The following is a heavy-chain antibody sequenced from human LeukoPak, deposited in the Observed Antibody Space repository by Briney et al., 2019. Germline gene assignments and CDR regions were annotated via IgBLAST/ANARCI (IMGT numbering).Heavy chain of an antibody. CDR3: AKDRIAATGTPEY. V-gene: IGHV3-23*01. Sequence: GESLKISCAASGFTFSSYAMSWVRQAPGKGLEWVSTISGSGGTTYYADSVKGRFTISRDNSKNTLYLQMNSLRAEDTAVYYCAKDRIAATGTPEYWGQGTLVTVSS. J-gene: IGHJ4*02. CDR1: GFTFSSYA. CDR2: ISGSGGTT. D-gene: IGHD6-13*01.